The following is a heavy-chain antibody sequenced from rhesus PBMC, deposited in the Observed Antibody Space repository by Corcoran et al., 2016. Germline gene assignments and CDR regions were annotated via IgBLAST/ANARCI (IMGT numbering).Heavy chain of an antibody. CDR2: IYGSGSST. Sequence: QLQLQESGPGLVKPSETLSVTCAVSGGSISSSYWSWIRQAPGKGLEWIGYIYGSGSSTNYNPSLKSRGTLSVDTSKNQLSLKLSSVTTADTAVYYCARGSSGWYYYFDYWGQGVLVTVSS. V-gene: IGHV4-169*01. CDR3: ARGSSGWYYYFDY. D-gene: IGHD6-31*01. CDR1: GGSISSSY. J-gene: IGHJ4*01.